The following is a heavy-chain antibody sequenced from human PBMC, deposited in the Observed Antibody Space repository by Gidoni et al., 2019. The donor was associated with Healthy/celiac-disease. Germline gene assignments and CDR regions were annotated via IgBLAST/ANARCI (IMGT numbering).Heavy chain of an antibody. CDR3: ARGGAYYYDLWWFDP. D-gene: IGHD3-22*01. CDR2: IWYDGSNK. Sequence: QVQLVESGGGVVQPGRSLRLSCAASGFTFSSYGMHWVRQAPGKGLEWVSVIWYDGSNKYYADSVKGRFTISRDNSKNTLYLQMNSLRAEDTAVYYCARGGAYYYDLWWFDPWGQGTLVTVSS. CDR1: GFTFSSYG. J-gene: IGHJ5*02. V-gene: IGHV3-33*01.